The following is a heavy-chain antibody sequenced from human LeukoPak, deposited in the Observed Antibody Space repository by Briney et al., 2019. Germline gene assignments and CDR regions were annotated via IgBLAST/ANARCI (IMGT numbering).Heavy chain of an antibody. CDR2: IRYDGSNK. V-gene: IGHV3-30*02. J-gene: IGHJ4*02. CDR3: AKELYYYDSSGYSAFDY. D-gene: IGHD3-22*01. Sequence: GGSLRLSCAASGFTYSSYGMHWVRQAPGKGLEWVAFIRYDGSNKYYADSVKGRFTISRDNSKNTLYLQMNSLRAEDTAVYYCAKELYYYDSSGYSAFDYWGQGTLVTVSS. CDR1: GFTYSSYG.